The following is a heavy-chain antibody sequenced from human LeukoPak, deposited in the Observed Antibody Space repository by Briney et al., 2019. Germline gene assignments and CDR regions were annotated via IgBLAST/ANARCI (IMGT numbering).Heavy chain of an antibody. CDR2: ISWDSGSV. V-gene: IGHV3-9*01. CDR1: GFTFDDYA. J-gene: IGHJ4*02. D-gene: IGHD1-14*01. CDR3: ARGRKGAAKGYFDY. Sequence: GRSLRLSCAASGFTFDDYAMHWVRQAPGKGLEWVSGISWDSGSVDSADSVKGRFTISRDNAKNSLYLQMNSLRAEDTAVYYCARGRKGAAKGYFDYWGQGTLVTISS.